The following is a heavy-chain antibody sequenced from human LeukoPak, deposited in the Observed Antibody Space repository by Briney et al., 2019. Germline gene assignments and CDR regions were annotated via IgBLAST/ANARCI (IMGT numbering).Heavy chain of an antibody. V-gene: IGHV4-61*02. CDR1: GGSINSVGYY. D-gene: IGHD2-2*01. Sequence: SETLSLTCTVSGGSINSVGYYWNWIRQPAGKGLQWIGRIFSSGTTNYNPSLKNRVTISVDTSKNQFSLEVRSVTAADTAVYYCARDLASWDYCSETNCYGNWGQGTLVTVSS. J-gene: IGHJ4*02. CDR2: IFSSGTT. CDR3: ARDLASWDYCSETNCYGN.